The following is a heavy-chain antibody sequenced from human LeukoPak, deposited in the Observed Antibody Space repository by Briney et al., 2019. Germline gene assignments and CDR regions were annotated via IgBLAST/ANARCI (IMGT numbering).Heavy chain of an antibody. D-gene: IGHD3-10*01. V-gene: IGHV1-2*02. Sequence: ASVKVSCKASGYTFTGYYMHWVRQAPGQGLECLGWINPTGGGTKYAQKFQGRVTMTRDTSINTAYLELTGLRSDDTAVYYCARDRYHESGRADYWGQGTLVTVSS. CDR3: ARDRYHESGRADY. CDR2: INPTGGGT. CDR1: GYTFTGYY. J-gene: IGHJ4*02.